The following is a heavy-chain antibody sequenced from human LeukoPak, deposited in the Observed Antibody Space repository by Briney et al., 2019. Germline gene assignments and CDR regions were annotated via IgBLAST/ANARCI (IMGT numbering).Heavy chain of an antibody. CDR3: ARENTNYGDFQGGMDV. J-gene: IGHJ6*02. V-gene: IGHV1-46*01. D-gene: IGHD4-17*01. Sequence: GASVKVSCKASGYTFTSYYMHWVRQAPGQGLGWMGIINPSGGSTSYAQKFQGRVTMTRDTSTSTVYMELSSLRSEDTAVYYCARENTNYGDFQGGMDVWGQGTTVTVSS. CDR2: INPSGGST. CDR1: GYTFTSYY.